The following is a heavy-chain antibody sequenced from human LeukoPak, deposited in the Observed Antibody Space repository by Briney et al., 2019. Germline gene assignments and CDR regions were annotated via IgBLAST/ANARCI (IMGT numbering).Heavy chain of an antibody. J-gene: IGHJ4*02. CDR2: ISGSGGST. Sequence: GGSLRLSCAASGFTFSSYAMSWVRRAPGKELERVSAISGSGGSTYYADSVKGRFTISRDNSKNTLYVQMNSLRAEDTAVYYCAKESGSSTDFDYWGQGTLVTVSS. CDR1: GFTFSSYA. V-gene: IGHV3-23*01. D-gene: IGHD2-2*01. CDR3: AKESGSSTDFDY.